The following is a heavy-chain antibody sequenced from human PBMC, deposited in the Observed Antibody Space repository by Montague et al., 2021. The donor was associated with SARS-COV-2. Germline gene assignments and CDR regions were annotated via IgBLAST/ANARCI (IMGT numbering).Heavy chain of an antibody. CDR2: INHSGST. CDR1: GGSFSGYY. D-gene: IGHD6-13*01. Sequence: SETLSLTCAVYGGSFSGYYWSWIRQPPGKGLERIGEINHSGSTXXXPSXXXRVTISVDTSKNQFSLKLSSVTAADTAVYYCARVGRQQLVRLSGMDVWGQGTTVTVSS. V-gene: IGHV4-34*01. CDR3: ARVGRQQLVRLSGMDV. J-gene: IGHJ6*02.